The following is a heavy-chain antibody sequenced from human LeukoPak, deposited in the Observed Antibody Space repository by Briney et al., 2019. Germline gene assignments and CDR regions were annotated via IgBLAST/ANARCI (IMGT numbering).Heavy chain of an antibody. CDR2: IRYDGGDQ. CDR3: ARVVDSSFSYYYYYMDV. J-gene: IGHJ6*03. V-gene: IGHV3-30*02. Sequence: GGSLRLSCAASGFSFSGHGMHWVRQDPGKGLEWVAFIRYDGGDQSYADSVKGRFTISRDNSKNMLSLQMNSLRTEDTAVYYCARVVDSSFSYYYYYMDVWGKGTTVTVSS. D-gene: IGHD6-6*01. CDR1: GFSFSGHG.